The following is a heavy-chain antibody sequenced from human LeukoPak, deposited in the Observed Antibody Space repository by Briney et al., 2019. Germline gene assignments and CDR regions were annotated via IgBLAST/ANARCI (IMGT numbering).Heavy chain of an antibody. CDR3: MRDPYGAIDQ. Sequence: SETLSLTCTVSGYSISSGYFWGWIRQPPGKGLEWIGNIYHSGNTYYNSSLKSRVTISVDTSKNQFSLKLSSVTAADTAVYYCMRDPYGAIDQWGQGTLVTVSA. CDR2: IYHSGNT. D-gene: IGHD4-17*01. V-gene: IGHV4-38-2*02. CDR1: GYSISSGYF. J-gene: IGHJ4*02.